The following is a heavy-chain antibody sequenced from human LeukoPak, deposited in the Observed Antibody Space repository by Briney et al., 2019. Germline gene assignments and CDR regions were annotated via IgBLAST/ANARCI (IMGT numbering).Heavy chain of an antibody. D-gene: IGHD1-7*01. V-gene: IGHV4-39*07. CDR1: GGSISSSSYY. CDR3: ARERPLELGYYLDY. CDR2: IYNSGST. J-gene: IGHJ4*02. Sequence: SETLSLTCTVSGGSISSSSYYWGWIRQPPGKGLEWIGSIYNSGSTYYNPSLKSRVTISVDTSKNQFSLKLSSVTAADTGVYYCARERPLELGYYLDYWGQGTLVTVSS.